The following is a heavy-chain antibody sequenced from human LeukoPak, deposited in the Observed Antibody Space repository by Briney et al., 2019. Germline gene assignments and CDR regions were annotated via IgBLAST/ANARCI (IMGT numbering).Heavy chain of an antibody. J-gene: IGHJ4*02. D-gene: IGHD4-11*01. CDR2: INPNSGGT. CDR3: ARGRLYTNYASHH. CDR1: GYTFTGYY. V-gene: IGHV1-2*02. Sequence: ASVKVSCNSSGYTFTGYYMHWVGQAPGQGLEWMVWINPNSGGTNYAQKFQGRVTMTRDTSISTAYMERSRLRSDDTVVYYCARGRLYTNYASHHGGQGTLVTVSS.